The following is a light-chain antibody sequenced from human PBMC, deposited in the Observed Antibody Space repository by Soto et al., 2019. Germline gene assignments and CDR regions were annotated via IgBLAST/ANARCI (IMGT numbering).Light chain of an antibody. CDR3: QQSYSTPYT. J-gene: IGKJ3*01. CDR2: LAS. CDR1: QTITTF. Sequence: DIQLTQFPPSLSASVGGRLSISCRASQTITTFLNWYQQRPGKAPKLLIFLASRLQSGVPSRFSGSGSGTDFTLTITNVQPEDFATYHCQQSYSTPYTFGPGTTVDI. V-gene: IGKV1-39*01.